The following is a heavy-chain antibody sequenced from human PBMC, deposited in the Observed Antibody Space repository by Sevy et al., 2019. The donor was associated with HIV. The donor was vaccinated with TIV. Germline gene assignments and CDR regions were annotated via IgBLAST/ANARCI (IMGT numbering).Heavy chain of an antibody. CDR1: GFTFAYYA. CDR3: AKGRYSSGWSYFDY. CDR2: ISASGGST. Sequence: GGSLRLSCAASGFTFAYYAMSWVRQAPGKGLEWVSAISASGGSTYYADSVKGRFTISRDNSKNTLYLQMNSLRAEDTALYYCAKGRYSSGWSYFDYWGQGTLVTDSS. J-gene: IGHJ4*02. V-gene: IGHV3-23*01. D-gene: IGHD6-19*01.